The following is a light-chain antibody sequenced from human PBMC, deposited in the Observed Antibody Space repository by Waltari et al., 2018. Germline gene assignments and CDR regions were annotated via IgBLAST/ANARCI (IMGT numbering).Light chain of an antibody. CDR2: GAS. J-gene: IGKJ5*01. CDR1: QSIADN. V-gene: IGKV3-15*01. Sequence: EIAMMQSPATLSLSPGERATVPCRASQSIADNLAWYQQKPAQAPRLLIYGASTRATGVPGRFRGSGSGTEFTLTISSLQSEDVAIYYCQQYNHWPPITFGQGTRLEIK. CDR3: QQYNHWPPIT.